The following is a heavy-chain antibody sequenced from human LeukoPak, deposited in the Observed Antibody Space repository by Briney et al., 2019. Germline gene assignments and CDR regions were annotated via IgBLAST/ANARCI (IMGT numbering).Heavy chain of an antibody. CDR2: IYYSGST. CDR3: ASLSVGHDFAPVSEPVYYYYMDV. D-gene: IGHD3/OR15-3a*01. CDR1: GGSISSYY. J-gene: IGHJ6*03. V-gene: IGHV4-59*12. Sequence: SETLSLTCTVSGGSISSYYWSWIRQPPGKGLEWIGYIYYSGSTNYNPSLKSRVTISVDTSKNQFSLKLSSVTAADTAVYYCASLSVGHDFAPVSEPVYYYYMDVWGKGTTVTVSS.